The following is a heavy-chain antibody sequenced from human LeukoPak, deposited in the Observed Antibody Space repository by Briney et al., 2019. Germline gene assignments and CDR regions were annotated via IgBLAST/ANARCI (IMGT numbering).Heavy chain of an antibody. Sequence: PSRTLSLTCTVSGGSISSGGYYWSWIRQHPGKGLEWIGYIYYSGSTYYNPSLKSRVTISVDTSKNQFSLKLSSVTAADTAVYYCARDVRGNYDSGFDPWGQGTLVTVSS. CDR1: GGSISSGGYY. V-gene: IGHV4-31*03. CDR2: IYYSGST. CDR3: ARDVRGNYDSGFDP. D-gene: IGHD3-3*01. J-gene: IGHJ5*02.